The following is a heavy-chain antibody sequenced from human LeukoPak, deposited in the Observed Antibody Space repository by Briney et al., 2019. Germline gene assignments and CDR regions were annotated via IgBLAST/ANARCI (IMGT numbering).Heavy chain of an antibody. V-gene: IGHV4-39*07. CDR2: IYYSGST. CDR3: ARDQGAYYYGSGSSWGPYYYYYMDV. Sequence: SETLSLTCTVSGGSISSSSYYWGWIRQPPGKGLEWIGSIYYSGSTYYNPSLKSRVTISVDTSKNQFSLKLSSVTAADTAVYYCARDQGAYYYGSGSSWGPYYYYYMDVWGKGTTVTVSS. CDR1: GGSISSSSYY. J-gene: IGHJ6*03. D-gene: IGHD3-10*01.